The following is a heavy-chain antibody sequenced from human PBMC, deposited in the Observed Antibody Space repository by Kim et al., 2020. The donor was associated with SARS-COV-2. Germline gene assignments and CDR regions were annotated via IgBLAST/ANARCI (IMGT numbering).Heavy chain of an antibody. D-gene: IGHD6-19*01. CDR3: ARDHIAVAGPLVD. CDR2: IYSGGNT. J-gene: IGHJ4*02. V-gene: IGHV3-53*01. Sequence: GGSLRLSCAASGFTVSSNYMSWVRQAPGKGLEWVSVIYSGGNTYYADSVKGRFTISRDNSKNTLYLQMNSLRAEDTAVYYCARDHIAVAGPLVDWGQGTLVTVSS. CDR1: GFTVSSNY.